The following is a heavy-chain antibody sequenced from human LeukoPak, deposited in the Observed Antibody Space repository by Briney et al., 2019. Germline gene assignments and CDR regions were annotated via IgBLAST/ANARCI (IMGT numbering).Heavy chain of an antibody. D-gene: IGHD2-2*01. Sequence: GGSLRLSCAASGFTFSSYGMHWVRQAPGKGLEWVAVIWYDGSNKYYADSVKGRFTISRDNSKYTLYLQMNSLRAEDTAVYYCARDRSCSSTSCYGRNWFDPWGQGTLVTVSS. J-gene: IGHJ5*02. CDR1: GFTFSSYG. CDR3: ARDRSCSSTSCYGRNWFDP. V-gene: IGHV3-33*08. CDR2: IWYDGSNK.